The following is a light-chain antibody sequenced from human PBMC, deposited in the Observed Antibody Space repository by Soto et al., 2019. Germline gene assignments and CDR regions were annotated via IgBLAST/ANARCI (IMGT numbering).Light chain of an antibody. Sequence: EIVMTQSPATLSLSPGERATFSCRASQCVSSKLAWYHQKRGQTPRLLIYDASTRATGIPARFSGSGSGTEFTLTISSLQSEDFAVYYCQQYNNWPWTFGQGTKVEIK. CDR3: QQYNNWPWT. CDR1: QCVSSK. CDR2: DAS. J-gene: IGKJ1*01. V-gene: IGKV3-15*01.